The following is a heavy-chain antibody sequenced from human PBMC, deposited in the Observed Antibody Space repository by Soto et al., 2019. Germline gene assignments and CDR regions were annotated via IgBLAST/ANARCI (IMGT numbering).Heavy chain of an antibody. CDR3: AQYYYDSSGRPYAFDI. J-gene: IGHJ3*02. D-gene: IGHD3-22*01. CDR1: GYTFTSYD. CDR2: MNPNSGNT. Sequence: QVQLVQSGAEVKKPGASVKVSCKASGYTFTSYDINWVRQATGQGLEWMGWMNPNSGNTGYAQKFQGRVTMTRNTSISTAYMELSSLRSEDTAVYYGAQYYYDSSGRPYAFDIWGQGTMVTVSS. V-gene: IGHV1-8*01.